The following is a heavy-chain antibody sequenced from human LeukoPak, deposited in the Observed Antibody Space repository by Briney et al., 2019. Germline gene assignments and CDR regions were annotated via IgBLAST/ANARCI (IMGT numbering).Heavy chain of an antibody. V-gene: IGHV1-18*01. J-gene: IGHJ3*02. CDR2: ISAYNGNA. Sequence: EASVKVSCKVSGYTLTELSMHWVRQAPGQGLEWMGRISAYNGNANYAQKVQGRVTMTTDTSTSTAYMELRSLRSDDTAVYYCARDRELRAFDIWGQGTMVTVSS. CDR3: ARDRELRAFDI. D-gene: IGHD1-26*01. CDR1: GYTLTELS.